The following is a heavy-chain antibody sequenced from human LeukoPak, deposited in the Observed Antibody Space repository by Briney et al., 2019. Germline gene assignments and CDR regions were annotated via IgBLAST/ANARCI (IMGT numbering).Heavy chain of an antibody. CDR3: ARRVDASRWFDP. CDR2: ISYDGSNK. V-gene: IGHV3-30*04. D-gene: IGHD3-16*01. CDR1: GFTFSSYA. Sequence: GGSLRLSCAASGFTFSSYAMHWVRQAPGKGLEWVAVISYDGSNKYYADSVKGRFTISRDNSKNTLYLQMNSLRAEDTAVYYCARRVDASRWFDPWGQGILVTVSS. J-gene: IGHJ5*02.